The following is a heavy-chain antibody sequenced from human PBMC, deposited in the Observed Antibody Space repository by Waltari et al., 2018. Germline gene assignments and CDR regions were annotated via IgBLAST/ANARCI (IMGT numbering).Heavy chain of an antibody. Sequence: QVQLVESGGGVVQPGGSLSLSCAASGFTFSSYGMHGVRQAPGKGLRWVAFLLFDGSNKYYADSVKGRFTISRDNSKNTLYLQMNSLRAEDTAVYYCAKDLGITGTLDYWGQGTLVTVSS. D-gene: IGHD1-20*01. V-gene: IGHV3-30*02. CDR3: AKDLGITGTLDY. CDR1: GFTFSSYG. J-gene: IGHJ4*02. CDR2: LLFDGSNK.